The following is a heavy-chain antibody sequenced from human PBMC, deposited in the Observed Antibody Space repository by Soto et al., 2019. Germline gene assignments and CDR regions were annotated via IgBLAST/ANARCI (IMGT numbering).Heavy chain of an antibody. CDR1: GGSISSYY. V-gene: IGHV4-59*01. D-gene: IGHD7-27*01. Sequence: QVQLQESGPGLVKPSETLSLTCTVSGGSISSYYWSWIRQPPGKGLEWIGYIYYSGSTNYNPSLKSRVTLSVDTSKNQSSLKVSSVTAADTAVYYCARRWGTSFDFWGQGTLVTVSS. J-gene: IGHJ4*02. CDR2: IYYSGST. CDR3: ARRWGTSFDF.